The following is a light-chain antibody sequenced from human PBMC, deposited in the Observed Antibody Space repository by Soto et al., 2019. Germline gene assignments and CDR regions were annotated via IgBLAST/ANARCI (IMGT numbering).Light chain of an antibody. CDR3: QQYNHWSSIS. Sequence: EIVMTQSPATLSVSPGERATLSCRASQSVSRNLAWYQQKPGQTPRLLISYASTRATGIPARFSGSGSGTEFTLTISSLQSEDFARYYCQQYNHWSSISFGGGTKVEVK. CDR2: YAS. J-gene: IGKJ4*01. CDR1: QSVSRN. V-gene: IGKV3-15*01.